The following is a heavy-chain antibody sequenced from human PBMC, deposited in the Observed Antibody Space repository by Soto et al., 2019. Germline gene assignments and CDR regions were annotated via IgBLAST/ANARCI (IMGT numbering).Heavy chain of an antibody. CDR3: ARDASPEVVVVAAGGGDAFDT. D-gene: IGHD2-15*01. J-gene: IGHJ3*02. V-gene: IGHV1-58*01. Sequence: SVKVSCKASGFTFTSSAVQWVRQARGQRLEWIGWIVVGSGNTNYAQKFQERVTITRDMSTSTAYMELSSLRSEDTAVYYCARDASPEVVVVAAGGGDAFDTWRQGTMVPVSS. CDR2: IVVGSGNT. CDR1: GFTFTSSA.